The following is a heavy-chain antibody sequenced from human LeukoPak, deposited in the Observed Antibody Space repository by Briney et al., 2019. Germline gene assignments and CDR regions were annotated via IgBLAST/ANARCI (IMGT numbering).Heavy chain of an antibody. Sequence: PSETLSLTCTVSGGSISSSSYYWSWIRQPPGKGLEWIGYIYYSGSTNYNPSLKSRVTISVDTSKNQFSLKLSSVTAADTAVYYCARGGKPLADWAMWPFDYWGQGTLVTVSS. CDR1: GGSISSSSYY. CDR2: IYYSGST. V-gene: IGHV4-61*01. CDR3: ARGGKPLADWAMWPFDY. J-gene: IGHJ4*02. D-gene: IGHD2-21*01.